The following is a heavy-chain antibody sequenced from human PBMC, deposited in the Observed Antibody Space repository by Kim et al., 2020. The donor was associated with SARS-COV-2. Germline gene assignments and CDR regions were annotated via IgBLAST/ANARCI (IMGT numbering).Heavy chain of an antibody. Sequence: GGSLRLSCAASGFTFSSYGMHWVRQAPGKGLEWVAVISYDGSNKYYADSVKGRFTISRDNSKNTLYLQMNSLRAEDTAVYYCAKLEGAGFYYYYGMDVWGQGTTVTVSS. V-gene: IGHV3-30*18. CDR2: ISYDGSNK. D-gene: IGHD1-1*01. J-gene: IGHJ6*02. CDR3: AKLEGAGFYYYYGMDV. CDR1: GFTFSSYG.